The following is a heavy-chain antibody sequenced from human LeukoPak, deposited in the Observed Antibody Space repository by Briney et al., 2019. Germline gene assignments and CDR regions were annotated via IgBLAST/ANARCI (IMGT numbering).Heavy chain of an antibody. J-gene: IGHJ4*02. V-gene: IGHV1-8*01. CDR2: MNPSSGNT. CDR1: GYTFTSYD. CDR3: ARGALPYDFWSGYRFPPTY. Sequence: GASVKVSCKASGYTFTSYDINWVRQATGQGLEWMGWMNPSSGNTGYAQKFQGRVTMTRNTSISTAYMELSSLRSEDTAVYYCARGALPYDFWSGYRFPPTYWGQGTLVTVSS. D-gene: IGHD3-3*01.